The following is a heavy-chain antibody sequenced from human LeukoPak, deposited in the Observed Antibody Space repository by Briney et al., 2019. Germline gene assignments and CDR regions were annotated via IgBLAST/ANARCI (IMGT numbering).Heavy chain of an antibody. CDR2: ISYDGSNK. J-gene: IGHJ4*02. CDR3: ASVFDS. CDR1: GFTFSSYA. V-gene: IGHV3-30*04. Sequence: GRSLRLSCAASGFTFSSYAMHWVRQAPGKGLEWVAVISYDGSNKYYADSVKARFTISRDNSKNTLYLQMNSLSADDTAVYYCASVFDSWGQGFLVTVSS.